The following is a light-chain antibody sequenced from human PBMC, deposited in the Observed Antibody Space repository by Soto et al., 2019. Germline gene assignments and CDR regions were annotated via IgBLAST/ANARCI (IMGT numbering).Light chain of an antibody. CDR2: KAS. J-gene: IGKJ2*01. CDR1: QSISSW. Sequence: DIQLTQSPSTLSTSVGDRVTITCRASQSISSWLAWYQQKPGKAPNLLIYKASRLQSGVPSRFSGSGSASEFTRTISSLQPDDFATYYCQQYNSYPYSFGQGTKLEIK. V-gene: IGKV1-5*03. CDR3: QQYNSYPYS.